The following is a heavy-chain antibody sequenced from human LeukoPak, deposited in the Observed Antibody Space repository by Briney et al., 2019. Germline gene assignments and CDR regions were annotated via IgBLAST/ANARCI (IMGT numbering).Heavy chain of an antibody. CDR2: ISAYNGNT. V-gene: IGHV1-18*01. D-gene: IGHD2-15*01. Sequence: PGESLKISCKASGYTFTSYGISWVRQAPGQGLEWMGWISAYNGNTNYAQKLQGRVTMTTDTSTSTAYMELRSLRSEDTAVYYCGVASGSYYYYMDVWGKGTTVTVSS. J-gene: IGHJ6*03. CDR1: GYTFTSYG. CDR3: GVASGSYYYYMDV.